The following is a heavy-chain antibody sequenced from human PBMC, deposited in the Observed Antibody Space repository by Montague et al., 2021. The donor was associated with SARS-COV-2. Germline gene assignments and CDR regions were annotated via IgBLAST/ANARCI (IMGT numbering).Heavy chain of an antibody. J-gene: IGHJ5*02. CDR3: ARAVSVRRAVSWFDP. V-gene: IGHV4-59*01. D-gene: IGHD3-10*01. CDR2: ISHTEST. CDR1: SXSISNYY. Sequence: SETLSLTCTVSSXSISNYYWSWIRQPPGKGLEWIGFISHTESTNYNPSLESRVSISIDTPKSQFSLNLTSVTPADTAVYYCARAVSVRRAVSWFDPWGQGALVTVSS.